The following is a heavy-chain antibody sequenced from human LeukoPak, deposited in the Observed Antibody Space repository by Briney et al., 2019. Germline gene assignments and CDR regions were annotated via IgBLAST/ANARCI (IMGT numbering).Heavy chain of an antibody. CDR3: AKDGGLWVSAHWGDS. D-gene: IGHD7-27*01. J-gene: IGHJ4*02. Sequence: GGSLRLSCAASGFTFSSYTMSWVRQAPGKGLEWVSTITSSDGNTYYADSVKGRFTVSRDNSKNTLFLQMNSLRAEDTAVYYCAKDGGLWVSAHWGDSWGRGTLVTVSS. CDR2: ITSSDGNT. CDR1: GFTFSSYT. V-gene: IGHV3-23*01.